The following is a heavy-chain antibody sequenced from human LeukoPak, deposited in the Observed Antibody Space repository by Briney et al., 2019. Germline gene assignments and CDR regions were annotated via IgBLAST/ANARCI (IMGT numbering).Heavy chain of an antibody. CDR2: IHYTGAT. D-gene: IGHD3-9*01. CDR3: ARGNILTGYCFDF. J-gene: IGHJ4*02. V-gene: IGHV4-34*01. Sequence: SETLSLTCAVYGGSITGYYWSWIRQTPGRGLEWVGEIHYTGATSYNPSLKSRATISTDASKNQFSLRLSSVTAADTAVYYCARGNILTGYCFDFWGQGALVTVSS. CDR1: GGSITGYY.